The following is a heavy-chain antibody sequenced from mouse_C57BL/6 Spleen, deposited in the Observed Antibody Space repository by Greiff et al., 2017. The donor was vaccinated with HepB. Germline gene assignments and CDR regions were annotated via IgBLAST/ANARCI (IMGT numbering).Heavy chain of an antibody. CDR1: GYSFTDYN. V-gene: IGHV1-39*01. D-gene: IGHD1-1*01. CDR2: INPNYGTT. CDR3: AKTHYYGSSYGYFDV. J-gene: IGHJ1*03. Sequence: VQLQQSGPELVKPGASVKISCKASGYSFTDYNMNWVKQSNGKSLEWIGVINPNYGTTSYNQKFKGKATLTVDQSSSTAYMQLNSLTSADSAVYYCAKTHYYGSSYGYFDVWGTGTTVTVSS.